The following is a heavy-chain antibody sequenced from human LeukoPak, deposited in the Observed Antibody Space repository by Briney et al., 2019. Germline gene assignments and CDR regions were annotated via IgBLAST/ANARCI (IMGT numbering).Heavy chain of an antibody. CDR2: IYSGGST. Sequence: GGSLRLSCAASGFTVSSNYMSWVRQAPGKGLEWVSVIYSGGSTYYADSVKGRFTISRDNSKNTLYLQMNSLRAEDTAVYYCARSISGYGDGLLDCWGQGTLVTVSS. J-gene: IGHJ4*02. CDR1: GFTVSSNY. V-gene: IGHV3-66*01. D-gene: IGHD5-12*01. CDR3: ARSISGYGDGLLDC.